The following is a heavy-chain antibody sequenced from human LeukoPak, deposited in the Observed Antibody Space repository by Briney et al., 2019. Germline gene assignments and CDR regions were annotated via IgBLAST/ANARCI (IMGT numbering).Heavy chain of an antibody. V-gene: IGHV4-59*01. CDR1: GGSISSYY. Sequence: SETLSLTCTVSGGSISSYYWSWIRQPPGKGLEWIGYIYYSGSTNYNPSLKSRVTISVDTSKNQFPLKLSSVTAADTAVYYCARANDLRTYYYDSSGYYHAFDIWGQGTMVTVSS. D-gene: IGHD3-22*01. J-gene: IGHJ3*02. CDR3: ARANDLRTYYYDSSGYYHAFDI. CDR2: IYYSGST.